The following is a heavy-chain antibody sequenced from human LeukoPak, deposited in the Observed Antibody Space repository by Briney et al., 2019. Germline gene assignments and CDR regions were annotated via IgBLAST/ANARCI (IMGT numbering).Heavy chain of an antibody. Sequence: PSETLSLTCAVYGGSFSGYYWSWIRQPPGKGLEWIGEINHSGSTNYNPSLKSRVTISVDTSKNQFSLKLSSVTAADTAVYYCARHSDSSGYYYYYYGMDVWGQGTTVTVSS. D-gene: IGHD3-22*01. V-gene: IGHV4-34*01. CDR2: INHSGST. CDR1: GGSFSGYY. CDR3: ARHSDSSGYYYYYYGMDV. J-gene: IGHJ6*02.